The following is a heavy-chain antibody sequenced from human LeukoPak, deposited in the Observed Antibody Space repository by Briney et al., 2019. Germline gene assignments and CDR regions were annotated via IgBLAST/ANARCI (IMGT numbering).Heavy chain of an antibody. V-gene: IGHV3-30-3*01. CDR2: ISYDGSNK. CDR1: GFTFSSYA. Sequence: GGSLRLSCAASGFTFSSYAMHWVRQAPGKGLEWVAVISYDGSNKYYADSVKGRFTISRDNSKNTLYLQMNSLRAEDTAVHYCARTTTPYSSSSFDYWGQGTLVTVSS. CDR3: ARTTTPYSSSSFDY. D-gene: IGHD6-6*01. J-gene: IGHJ4*02.